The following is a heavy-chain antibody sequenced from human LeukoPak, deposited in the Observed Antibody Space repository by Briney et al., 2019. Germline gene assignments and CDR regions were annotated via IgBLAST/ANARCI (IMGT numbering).Heavy chain of an antibody. J-gene: IGHJ3*02. Sequence: GGSLRLSCAASGFTVSSNYMSWVRQAPGKGLEWVSVIYSGGSTYYADSVKGRFTISRDNSKNTLYLQMNSLRAEDTAVYYCARSDPVNAFDTWGQGTMVTVSS. CDR1: GFTVSSNY. V-gene: IGHV3-53*01. CDR3: ARSDPVNAFDT. CDR2: IYSGGST.